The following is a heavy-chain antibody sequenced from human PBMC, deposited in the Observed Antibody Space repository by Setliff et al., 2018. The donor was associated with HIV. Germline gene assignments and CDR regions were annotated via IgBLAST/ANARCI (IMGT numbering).Heavy chain of an antibody. V-gene: IGHV4-61*01. CDR1: GGSVSSVNYY. CDR3: AGHTLREVLWFGDFPDWFDP. CDR2: INQSGGI. D-gene: IGHD3-10*01. J-gene: IGHJ5*02. Sequence: SETLSLTCSVSGGSVSSVNYYWSWIRQPPGKGLEWIGEINQSGGINYNPSLKSRVTISVDASKSQFSLKLSSVTAADTAVYYCAGHTLREVLWFGDFPDWFDPWGQGTLVTVSS.